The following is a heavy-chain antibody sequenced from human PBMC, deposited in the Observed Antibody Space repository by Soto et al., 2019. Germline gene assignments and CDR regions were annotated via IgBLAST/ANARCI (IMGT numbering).Heavy chain of an antibody. Sequence: SETLSLICTVSGDSVSSGSRYWTWVRQPPGKGLECIGYISYNEYIHGSGSTKYNPSRKSRVTRSIDTSKNQFSLKLSSVTAADTAVYYCARGFTNYYDTRDYGMDVWGQGTTVTVSS. CDR1: GDSVSSGSRY. V-gene: IGHV4-61*01. CDR3: ARGFTNYYDTRDYGMDV. D-gene: IGHD3-22*01. CDR2: ISYNEYIHGSGST. J-gene: IGHJ6*02.